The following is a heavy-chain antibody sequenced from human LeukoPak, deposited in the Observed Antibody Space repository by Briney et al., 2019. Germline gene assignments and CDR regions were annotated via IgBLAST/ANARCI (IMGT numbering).Heavy chain of an antibody. CDR2: IYYSGST. CDR1: GGSISSSSYY. J-gene: IGHJ2*01. CDR3: VRRSESWDSSGSIYWYFDF. V-gene: IGHV4-39*07. D-gene: IGHD3-22*01. Sequence: PSETLSLTCTVSGGSISSSSYYWGWIRQPPGKGLEWIGSIYYSGSTYYNPSLKSRVTISVDTSKNQFSLKLSSATAADTAVYYCVRRSESWDSSGSIYWYFDFWGRGTLVTVSS.